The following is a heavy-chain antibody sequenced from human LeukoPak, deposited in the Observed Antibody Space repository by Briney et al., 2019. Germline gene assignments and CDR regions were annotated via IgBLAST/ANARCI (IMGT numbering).Heavy chain of an antibody. CDR3: AKIKRPLVMFTGTLDY. J-gene: IGHJ4*02. CDR1: GFTFNTYA. V-gene: IGHV3-30-3*02. CDR2: ISYDGSYK. Sequence: GGSLRLSCAASGFTFNTYAIHWVRQAPGKGLEWVSVISYDGSYKYYADSVEGRSTISRDNSKNTLYLQMNSLRAEDTAVYYCAKIKRPLVMFTGTLDYWGQGTLVTVSS. D-gene: IGHD2-8*02.